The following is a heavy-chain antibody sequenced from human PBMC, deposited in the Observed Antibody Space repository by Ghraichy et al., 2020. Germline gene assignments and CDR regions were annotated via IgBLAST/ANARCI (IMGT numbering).Heavy chain of an antibody. Sequence: SETLSLTCAVYGGSLSGYFWSWIRQPPGKGLEYIGEINQSGSTNYNPALKSRVTISIDTSKNQFSLKLSSVTAADTAVYYCARGKIVVVGATPYYYYYMDVWGKGTTVTVSS. CDR2: INQSGST. CDR3: ARGKIVVVGATPYYYYYMDV. V-gene: IGHV4-34*01. J-gene: IGHJ6*03. D-gene: IGHD2-15*01. CDR1: GGSLSGYF.